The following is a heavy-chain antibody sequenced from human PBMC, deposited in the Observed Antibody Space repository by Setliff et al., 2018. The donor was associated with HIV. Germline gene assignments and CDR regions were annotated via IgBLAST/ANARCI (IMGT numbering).Heavy chain of an antibody. D-gene: IGHD2-21*01. V-gene: IGHV3-48*01. CDR3: AIEDGCGGHYHS. Sequence: GGSLRLSCAASGFPFSNYCMNWVRQAPGKGLQWLSYISSSGDSVYGDSMKGRITISRDKANNSLYLQIHSLTAEDTAVYYCAIEDGCGGHYHSWGQGTPVTVSS. J-gene: IGHJ4*02. CDR2: ISSSGDSV. CDR1: GFPFSNYC.